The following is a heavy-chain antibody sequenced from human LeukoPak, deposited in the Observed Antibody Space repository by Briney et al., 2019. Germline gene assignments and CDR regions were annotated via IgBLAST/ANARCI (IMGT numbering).Heavy chain of an antibody. V-gene: IGHV3-9*01. CDR3: AKGPMIAGDYFDY. Sequence: QSGGSLRLSCAASGFTFDDYAMHWVRQAPGKGLELVSGISWNSGSIGYADSVKGRFTISRDNAKNSLYLQMNSLRAEDTALYYCAKGPMIAGDYFDYWGQGTLVTVSS. CDR2: ISWNSGSI. J-gene: IGHJ4*02. CDR1: GFTFDDYA. D-gene: IGHD3-22*01.